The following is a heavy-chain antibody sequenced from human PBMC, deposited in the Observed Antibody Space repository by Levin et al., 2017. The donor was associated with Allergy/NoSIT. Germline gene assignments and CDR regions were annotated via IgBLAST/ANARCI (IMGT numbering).Heavy chain of an antibody. CDR1: GFTVSSNY. CDR2: IYSGGST. D-gene: IGHD3-16*01. CDR3: ARGAFGDY. V-gene: IGHV3-53*01. J-gene: IGHJ4*02. Sequence: GESLKISCAASGFTVSSNYMSWVRQAPGKGLEWVSVIYSGGSTYYADSVKGRFTISRDNSKNTLYLQMNSLRDEDTAVYYCARGAFGDYWGQGTLVTVSS.